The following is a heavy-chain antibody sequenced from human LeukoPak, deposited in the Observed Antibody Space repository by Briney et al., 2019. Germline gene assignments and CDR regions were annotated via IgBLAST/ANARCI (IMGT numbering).Heavy chain of an antibody. CDR3: ARDPFYSSGWSGGYYYYGMNV. D-gene: IGHD6-19*01. Sequence: GGSLRLSCAASGFTFNYYGMSWVRQAPGKGLEWVSSISSSSSYIYYADSVKGRFTISRDNAKNSLYLQMNSLRAEDTAVYYCARDPFYSSGWSGGYYYYGMNVWGQGTTVTVSS. V-gene: IGHV3-21*01. CDR1: GFTFNYYG. CDR2: ISSSSSYI. J-gene: IGHJ6*02.